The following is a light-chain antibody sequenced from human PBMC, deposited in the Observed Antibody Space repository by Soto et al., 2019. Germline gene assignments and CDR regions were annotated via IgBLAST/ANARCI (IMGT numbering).Light chain of an antibody. J-gene: IGLJ2*01. CDR1: SSDVGGYNY. V-gene: IGLV2-14*03. CDR2: DVS. Sequence: QSALTQPASVSGSPGQSITISCTGTSSDVGGYNYVSWYQQHPGKAPKLIIYDVSYRPSGVSDRFSGSKSGNTASLTISGLQAEDEADYYCSSYTSSSTLVVFGGGTKVTVL. CDR3: SSYTSSSTLVV.